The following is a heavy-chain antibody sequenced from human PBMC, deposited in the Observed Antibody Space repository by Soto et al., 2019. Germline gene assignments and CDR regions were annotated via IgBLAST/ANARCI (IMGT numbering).Heavy chain of an antibody. D-gene: IGHD3-10*01. CDR2: IYYSGST. J-gene: IGHJ4*02. CDR3: ARGWGAGSGSYYRFDY. CDR1: GGSISSYY. V-gene: IGHV4-59*01. Sequence: LSLTCTVSGGSISSYYWSWIRQPPGKGLEWIGYIYYSGSTNYNPSLKSRVTISVDTSKNQFSLKLSSVTAADTAVYYCARGWGAGSGSYYRFDYWGQGTLVTVSS.